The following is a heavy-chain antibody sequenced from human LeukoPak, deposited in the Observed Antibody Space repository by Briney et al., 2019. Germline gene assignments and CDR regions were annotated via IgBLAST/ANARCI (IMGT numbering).Heavy chain of an antibody. J-gene: IGHJ4*02. CDR2: ISGSGGST. D-gene: IGHD2-2*01. V-gene: IGHV3-23*01. Sequence: GGSLRLSCAASGFTFSSYAMSWVRQAPGKGLEWVSAISGSGGSTYYADSVRGRFTISRDNSKNTLYLQMNSLRAEDTAVYYCANLGGYCSSTSCLLYWGQGTLVTVSS. CDR3: ANLGGYCSSTSCLLY. CDR1: GFTFSSYA.